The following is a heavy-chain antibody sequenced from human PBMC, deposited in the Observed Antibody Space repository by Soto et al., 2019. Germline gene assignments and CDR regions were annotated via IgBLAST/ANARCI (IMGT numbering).Heavy chain of an antibody. Sequence: SVKVSCKASGGTFSSYAISWVRQAPGQGLEWMGGIIPIFGTANYAQKLQGRVTMTTDTSTSTAYMELRSLRSDDTAVYYCALSVTNPFDYWGQGTLVTVSS. CDR3: ALSVTNPFDY. V-gene: IGHV1-69*05. CDR2: IIPIFGTA. D-gene: IGHD4-17*01. CDR1: GGTFSSYA. J-gene: IGHJ4*02.